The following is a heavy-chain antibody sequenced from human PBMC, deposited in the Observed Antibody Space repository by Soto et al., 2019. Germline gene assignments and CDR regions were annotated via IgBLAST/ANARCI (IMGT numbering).Heavy chain of an antibody. D-gene: IGHD6-13*01. Sequence: PGGSLRLCCTASGFTFGSYSMNGVRQAPGKGLVWVSCISSSSSTTYYADFVKGRFTISRDNAKNTLYLQMNSLRVEDTAVYYCARFSSWYDYWGQGTLVTVSS. CDR3: ARFSSWYDY. J-gene: IGHJ4*02. CDR2: ISSSSSTT. V-gene: IGHV3-48*04. CDR1: GFTFGSYS.